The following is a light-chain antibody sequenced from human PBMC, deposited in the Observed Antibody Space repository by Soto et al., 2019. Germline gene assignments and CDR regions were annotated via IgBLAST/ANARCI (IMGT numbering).Light chain of an antibody. CDR2: GAS. Sequence: EIMLTQSPGTLSLSPGERATLSCRASQSVSSSFLAWYQQKPGQAPRLLIYGASSRATGIPDRFSGSGSGTDFTLTISRLEPEDFAVYYCQQYDNSPLTFGGGTKVEIK. CDR1: QSVSSSF. CDR3: QQYDNSPLT. J-gene: IGKJ4*01. V-gene: IGKV3-20*01.